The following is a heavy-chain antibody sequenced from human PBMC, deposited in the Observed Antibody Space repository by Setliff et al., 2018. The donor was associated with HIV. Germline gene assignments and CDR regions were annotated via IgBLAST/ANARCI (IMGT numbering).Heavy chain of an antibody. J-gene: IGHJ3*02. CDR2: IIPNSGGT. CDR3: ATKLYCTSGVCLDAFDI. D-gene: IGHD2-8*01. V-gene: IGHV1-2*06. CDR1: GYTFTGYY. Sequence: ASVKVSCKASGYTFTGYYVHWVRQAPGQGLEWMGRIIPNSGGTNYAQKFQGRVTMTRDTSISTAYMELTRLRSDDTAVYYCATKLYCTSGVCLDAFDIWGQGTMVTVS.